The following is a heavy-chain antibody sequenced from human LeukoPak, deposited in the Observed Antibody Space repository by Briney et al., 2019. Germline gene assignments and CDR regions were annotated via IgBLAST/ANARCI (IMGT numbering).Heavy chain of an antibody. J-gene: IGHJ4*02. CDR3: ARRYCSSTSCHPVY. V-gene: IGHV4-34*01. Sequence: SETLSLXCAVYGGSFSGYYWSWIRQPPGKGLEWIGEINHSGSTNYNPSLKSRVTISVDTSKNQFSLKLSSVTAADTAVYYCARRYCSSTSCHPVYWGQGTLVTVSS. D-gene: IGHD2-2*01. CDR1: GGSFSGYY. CDR2: INHSGST.